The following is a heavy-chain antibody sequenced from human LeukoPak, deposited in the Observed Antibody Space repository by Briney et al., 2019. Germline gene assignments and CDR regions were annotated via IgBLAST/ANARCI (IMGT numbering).Heavy chain of an antibody. V-gene: IGHV5-51*01. CDR1: GDNSTTYW. CDR2: IFLGDSDM. CDR3: ARHADRGDSYYFDS. D-gene: IGHD2-21*01. J-gene: IGHJ4*02. Sequence: SGESLKISCKASGDNSTTYWIGWVRQTPGKGLEWMGIIFLGDSDMRYSPSFQGQVTISADKSITTAYLQWISLKASDTAMYYCARHADRGDSYYFDSWGQGTLVTVSS.